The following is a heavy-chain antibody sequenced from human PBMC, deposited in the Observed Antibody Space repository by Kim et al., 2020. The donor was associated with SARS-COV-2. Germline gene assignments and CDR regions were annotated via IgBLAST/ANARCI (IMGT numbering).Heavy chain of an antibody. Sequence: GGSLRLSCAASGFTFSSYSMNWVRQAPGKGLEWVSSISSSSSYIYYADSVKGRFTISRDNAKNSLYLQMNSLRAEDTAVYYCAREPSTIFGVVIDLPPDYWGQATLVTVSS. J-gene: IGHJ4*02. D-gene: IGHD3-3*01. CDR2: ISSSSSYI. V-gene: IGHV3-21*01. CDR3: AREPSTIFGVVIDLPPDY. CDR1: GFTFSSYS.